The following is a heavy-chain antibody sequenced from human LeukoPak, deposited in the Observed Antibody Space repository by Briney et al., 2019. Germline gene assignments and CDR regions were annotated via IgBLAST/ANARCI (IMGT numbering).Heavy chain of an antibody. D-gene: IGHD3-9*01. V-gene: IGHV1-2*02. CDR1: GYTFTGYY. Sequence: ASVKVSCKASGYTFTGYYMHWVRQAPGQGLEWMGWINPNSGGTNYAQKFQGRVTMTRDTSISTAYMELSRLRSDDTAVYYCARGNDILTGEFDYWGQGTLVTVSS. J-gene: IGHJ4*02. CDR2: INPNSGGT. CDR3: ARGNDILTGEFDY.